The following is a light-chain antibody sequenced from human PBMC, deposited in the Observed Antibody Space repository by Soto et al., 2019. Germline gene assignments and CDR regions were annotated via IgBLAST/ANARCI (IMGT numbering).Light chain of an antibody. CDR3: QQRET. CDR2: DAT. CDR1: QGIAKF. J-gene: IGKJ3*01. Sequence: DIQLTQSPSALSASVGDRVTITCQASQGIAKFLNWYQQKAGKAPKLLIYDATILEPGVPARFSGRRSGTDFTLTINGLQPEDVATYYCQQRETFGPGTKVDIK. V-gene: IGKV1-33*01.